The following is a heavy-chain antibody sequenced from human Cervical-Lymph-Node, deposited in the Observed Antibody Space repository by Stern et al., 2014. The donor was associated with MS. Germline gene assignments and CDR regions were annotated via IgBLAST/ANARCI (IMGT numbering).Heavy chain of an antibody. D-gene: IGHD3-22*01. CDR1: GGSISSADHY. CDR3: ARTDILLLDY. CDR2: ISYSGSS. V-gene: IGHV4-30-4*01. J-gene: IGHJ4*02. Sequence: QVQLQESGPGLVRPSQTLSLTCTVSGGSISSADHYWSWVRQPPGKGLEWLGYISYSGSSYFNPSLKSRATMSVDTSKNQFSLKLKSVTAADTAVYYCARTDILLLDYWGQGALVTVSS.